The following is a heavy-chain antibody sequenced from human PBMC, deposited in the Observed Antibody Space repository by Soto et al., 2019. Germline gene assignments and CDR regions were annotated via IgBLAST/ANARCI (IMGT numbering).Heavy chain of an antibody. J-gene: IGHJ4*02. CDR2: IYHSGST. Sequence: SETLSLTCTVSSGSISSGGYSWSWIRQPPGKGLEWIGYIYHSGSTYYNPSLKSRVTISVDRSKNQFSLKLSSVTAADTAVYYCARGVGSSRSFDYWGQGTLVTVSS. CDR3: ARGVGSSRSFDY. CDR1: SGSISSGGYS. V-gene: IGHV4-30-2*01. D-gene: IGHD1-26*01.